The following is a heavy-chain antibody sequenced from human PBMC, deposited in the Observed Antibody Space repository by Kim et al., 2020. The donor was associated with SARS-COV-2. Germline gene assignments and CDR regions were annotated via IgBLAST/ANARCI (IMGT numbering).Heavy chain of an antibody. Sequence: GGSLRLSCAASGFTFSSYAMHWVRQAPGKGLEWVAVISYDGSNKYYADSVKGRFTISRDNSKNTLYLQMYSLRAEDTAVYYCARPHGSGSYYAPFDYWG. V-gene: IGHV3-30-3*01. CDR1: GFTFSSYA. CDR2: ISYDGSNK. J-gene: IGHJ4*01. D-gene: IGHD3-10*01. CDR3: ARPHGSGSYYAPFDY.